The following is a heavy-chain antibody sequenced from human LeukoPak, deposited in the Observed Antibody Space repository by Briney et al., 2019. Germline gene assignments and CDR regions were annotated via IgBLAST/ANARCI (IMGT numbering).Heavy chain of an antibody. V-gene: IGHV3-49*03. D-gene: IGHD4-17*01. Sequence: PGGSLRLSCTASGFIFGDYAMSWFRQAPGKGLEWVGFIRSKRYGGAAEYAASVKGRFTISRDDSKSIAYLQMNSLKYEDTGVYYCSRGQLGGDPHDYYYYYMDVWGKGTTVTVSS. CDR3: SRGQLGGDPHDYYYYYMDV. J-gene: IGHJ6*03. CDR2: IRSKRYGGAA. CDR1: GFIFGDYA.